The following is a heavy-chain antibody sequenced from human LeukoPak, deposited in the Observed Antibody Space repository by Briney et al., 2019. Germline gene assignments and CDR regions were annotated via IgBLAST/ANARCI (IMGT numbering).Heavy chain of an antibody. V-gene: IGHV1-24*01. CDR3: ATGVTSRYYYGMDV. D-gene: IGHD1-1*01. CDR2: FDPEDGET. CDR1: GYTLTELS. Sequence: GASVKVSCKVSGYTLTELSMHWVRQAPGKGLEWMGGFDPEDGETIYAQKFQGRVTMTEDTSTDTAYMELSSLRSEDTAVYYCATGVTSRYYYGMDVWGKGTTVTVSS. J-gene: IGHJ6*04.